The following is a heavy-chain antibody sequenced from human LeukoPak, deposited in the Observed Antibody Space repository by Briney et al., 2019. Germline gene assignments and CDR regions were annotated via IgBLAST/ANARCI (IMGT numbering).Heavy chain of an antibody. J-gene: IGHJ4*02. V-gene: IGHV4-34*01. CDR3: ARRIVGATIDY. Sequence: SETLCLTCAVHGGSFSGYYSSWIRQPPGKGLEWVWEINHSGSTNYNPSIKSRVTISVDTSKNRFSLKLSSVTAADTAVYYCARRIVGATIDYWGQGTLVTVSS. D-gene: IGHD1-26*01. CDR1: GGSFSGYY. CDR2: INHSGST.